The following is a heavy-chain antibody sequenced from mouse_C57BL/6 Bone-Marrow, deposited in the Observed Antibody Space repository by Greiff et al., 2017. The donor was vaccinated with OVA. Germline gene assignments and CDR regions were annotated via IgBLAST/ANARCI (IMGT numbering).Heavy chain of an antibody. V-gene: IGHV5-4*01. D-gene: IGHD3-3*01. J-gene: IGHJ4*01. CDR1: GFTFRSYA. CDR3: ASGGTGYAMDY. Sequence: VQRVESGGGLVKPGGSLKLSCAASGFTFRSYAMSWVRQTPEKRLEWVATISDGGSYTYYPDNVKGRFTISRDNAKNNLYLQMSHLKSEDTAMYYCASGGTGYAMDYWGQGTSVTVSS. CDR2: ISDGGSYT.